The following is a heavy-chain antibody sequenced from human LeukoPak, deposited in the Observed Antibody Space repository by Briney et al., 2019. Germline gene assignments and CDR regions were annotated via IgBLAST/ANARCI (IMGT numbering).Heavy chain of an antibody. V-gene: IGHV3-23*01. J-gene: IGHJ3*02. CDR3: ARVLRYDNSGHDSFDI. CDR1: GFTFSSYA. Sequence: PGGSLRLSCAASGFTFSSYAMTWVRQAPGKGLEWVSSFSFNGESTYYADSAKGRFTISRDNSKNTLCLQMNSLRAEDTAVYYCARVLRYDNSGHDSFDIWGQGTMVTVSS. D-gene: IGHD3-22*01. CDR2: FSFNGEST.